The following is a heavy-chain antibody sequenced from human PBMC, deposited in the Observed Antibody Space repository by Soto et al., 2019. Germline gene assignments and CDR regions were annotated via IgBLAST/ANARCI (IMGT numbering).Heavy chain of an antibody. CDR3: ARATFGAVLHLEV. V-gene: IGHV4-30-2*01. CDR1: GASISTPGYT. CDR2: IYPSGAS. D-gene: IGHD3-3*01. Sequence: QVRLQESGSGLVKPSQTLSLTCAVSGASISTPGYTWSWIRQPPGKGLEWIGYIYPSGASTYNPSLKCRVTFSLGASRILFSLSVGSVTAADTAVYYCARATFGAVLHLEVWGQGTTVTVSS. J-gene: IGHJ6*02.